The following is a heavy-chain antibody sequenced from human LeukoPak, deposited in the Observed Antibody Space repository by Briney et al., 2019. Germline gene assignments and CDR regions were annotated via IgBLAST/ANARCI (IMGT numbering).Heavy chain of an antibody. D-gene: IGHD3-22*01. V-gene: IGHV3-7*01. Sequence: GGSLRLSCAASRFTFSSYWMSWVRQAPGRGLEWVANIEKDGSKKNYVDSVKGRFTISRDNAKNSLFLQMNSLRDEDTAVYYCVTNSDYRFEYWGQGTPVTVSS. CDR3: VTNSDYRFEY. J-gene: IGHJ4*02. CDR2: IEKDGSKK. CDR1: RFTFSSYW.